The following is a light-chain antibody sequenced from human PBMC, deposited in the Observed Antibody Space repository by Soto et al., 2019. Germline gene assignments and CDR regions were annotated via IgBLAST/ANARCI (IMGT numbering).Light chain of an antibody. V-gene: IGLV8-61*01. Sequence: VVTQEPSISVSPGGTVTLTCGLNSGSVSTSDYPSWYQQTPGQAPRTLIYGTDTRSSGVPDRFSGSIVGNKAALTITGAQAEDESDYYCVLYMTSGLRVFGGGTKLTVL. CDR1: SGSVSTSDY. CDR3: VLYMTSGLRV. J-gene: IGLJ3*02. CDR2: GTD.